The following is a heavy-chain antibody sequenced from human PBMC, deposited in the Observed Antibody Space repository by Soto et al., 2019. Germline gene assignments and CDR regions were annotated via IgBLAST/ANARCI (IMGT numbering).Heavy chain of an antibody. D-gene: IGHD3-16*02. CDR3: ARGNSPVNVY. V-gene: IGHV3-48*03. Sequence: GGSLRLSCAASGFAFSSFEMSWVRQAPGKGLEWVSYITSSGSTIYYADSVKGRFTISRDNAKNSLYLQMNSLRAEDSAVYYCARGNSPVNVYWGQGTLATVSS. CDR2: ITSSGSTI. J-gene: IGHJ4*02. CDR1: GFAFSSFE.